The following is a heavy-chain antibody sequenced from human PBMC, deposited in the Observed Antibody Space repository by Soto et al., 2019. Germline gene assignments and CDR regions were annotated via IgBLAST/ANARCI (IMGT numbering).Heavy chain of an antibody. J-gene: IGHJ4*02. D-gene: IGHD1-20*01. V-gene: IGHV3-48*03. CDR3: ARGYDAGCHFGY. CDR2: IQNHGSST. CDR1: GFTFSRDE. Sequence: EVQLVESGGGLVQPGGSLRLSCEASGFTFSRDEMNWVRQAPGKGLEWIAYIQNHGSSTHYADSVKGRFTISRDNAKNTLYLQMSSLTAEDTAIYYCARGYDAGCHFGYWGQGVLVTVSS.